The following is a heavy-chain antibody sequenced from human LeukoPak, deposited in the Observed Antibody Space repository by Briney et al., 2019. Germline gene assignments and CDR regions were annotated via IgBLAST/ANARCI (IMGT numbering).Heavy chain of an antibody. D-gene: IGHD4-17*01. Sequence: SETLSLTCAVYGGSLSGYYWSWIRQPPGKGLEWIGEINRSGSTNYNPSLESRVTISVDTSKNQFSLKLSSVTAADTAVYYCASQGGYGDSDYWGQGTLVTVSS. J-gene: IGHJ4*02. CDR1: GGSLSGYY. V-gene: IGHV4-34*01. CDR2: INRSGST. CDR3: ASQGGYGDSDY.